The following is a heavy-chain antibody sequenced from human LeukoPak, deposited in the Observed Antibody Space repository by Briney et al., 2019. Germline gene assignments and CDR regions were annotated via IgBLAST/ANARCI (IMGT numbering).Heavy chain of an antibody. CDR3: ATRSSG. D-gene: IGHD6-19*01. Sequence: GGSLRLSCAASGFTVSSNCMSWVRQAPGKGLEWVSVIYSGGSTDYADSVKGRFTISRDNSKNTLYLQMNSLRAEDTAVYYRATRSSGWGQGTLVTVSS. J-gene: IGHJ4*02. CDR2: IYSGGST. CDR1: GFTVSSNC. V-gene: IGHV3-53*01.